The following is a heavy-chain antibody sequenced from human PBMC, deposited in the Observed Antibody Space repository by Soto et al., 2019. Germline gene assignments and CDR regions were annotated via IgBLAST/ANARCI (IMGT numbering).Heavy chain of an antibody. CDR1: VGKFDSYS. J-gene: IGHJ3*01. D-gene: IGHD3-10*01. CDR2: VAPIFDFS. V-gene: IGHV1-69*02. CDR3: ATGALSGRQPLVRDAFAF. Sequence: QVQLVQSGAEVKKPGSSVRVSCKASVGKFDSYSISWVRQAPGQGPEWVGKVAPIFDFSRYAPKFQGKVTIIADKTPSTACLDRSGLTSEDTAVYYCATGALSGRQPLVRDAFAFWGQGTMVTVSS.